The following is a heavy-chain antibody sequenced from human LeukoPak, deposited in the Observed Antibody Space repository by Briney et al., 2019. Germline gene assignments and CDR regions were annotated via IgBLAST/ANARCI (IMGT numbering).Heavy chain of an antibody. V-gene: IGHV4-4*07. J-gene: IGHJ5*02. CDR1: GGSIGTYY. D-gene: IGHD2-2*01. CDR2: IYTSGS. Sequence: SETLSLTCTVSGGSIGTYYWSWIRQPAGKGLEWIGRIYTSGSNYNPSLKSRVTMSIDTSKNQFSLKLSSVTAADTAVYYCARDRGYCSSTSCPHWFDPWGQGTLVTVSS. CDR3: ARDRGYCSSTSCPHWFDP.